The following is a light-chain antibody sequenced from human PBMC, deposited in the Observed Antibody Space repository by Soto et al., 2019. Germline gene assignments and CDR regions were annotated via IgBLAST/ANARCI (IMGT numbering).Light chain of an antibody. J-gene: IGKJ1*01. CDR2: DAS. CDR1: QSVTNNY. CDR3: QQCSFSPRM. V-gene: IGKV3-20*01. Sequence: EIVLTQSPGTLSLSPGERATLSCRASQSVTNNYLDWFQQKPGQAPRLLIYDASIRADGIPDRFSGSGSETDFTLTISRLEPEDSAVYYCQQCSFSPRMFGQGTKVEIK.